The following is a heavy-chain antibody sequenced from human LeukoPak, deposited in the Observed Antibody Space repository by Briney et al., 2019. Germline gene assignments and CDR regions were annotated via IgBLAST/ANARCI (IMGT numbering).Heavy chain of an antibody. V-gene: IGHV3-30*18. Sequence: GGSLRLSCAASGFTFSNYFMHWVRQVPGKGLEWEASVSQDESTELYADSVKGRFTISRDNSKNTLYLQMNSLRAEDTAVYYCAKDPFTLRGARFDYWGQGTLVTISS. CDR2: VSQDESTE. D-gene: IGHD1-26*01. CDR3: AKDPFTLRGARFDY. CDR1: GFTFSNYF. J-gene: IGHJ4*02.